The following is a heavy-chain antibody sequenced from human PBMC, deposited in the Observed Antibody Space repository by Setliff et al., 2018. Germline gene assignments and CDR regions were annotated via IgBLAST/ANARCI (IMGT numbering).Heavy chain of an antibody. Sequence: ASVKVSCKASGYTFTSYDINWVRQATGQGLEWMGWMNPNSGNTGYAQKFQGRVTMTRNTSISTAYMELSSLRSEDTAVYYCARVVYYYDSSGYQNWYFDLWGRGTLVTSPQ. V-gene: IGHV1-8*02. J-gene: IGHJ2*01. CDR1: GYTFTSYD. CDR3: ARVVYYYDSSGYQNWYFDL. CDR2: MNPNSGNT. D-gene: IGHD3-22*01.